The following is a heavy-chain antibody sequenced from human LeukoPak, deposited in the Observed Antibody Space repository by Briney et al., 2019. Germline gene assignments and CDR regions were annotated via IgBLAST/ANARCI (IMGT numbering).Heavy chain of an antibody. D-gene: IGHD5-24*01. J-gene: IGHJ3*02. CDR2: ISAYNGNT. Sequence: ASVKVSCKASGYTFTGYYMHWVRQAPGQGLEWMGWISAYNGNTNYAEKLQGRVTMTTDTSTSTAYMELRSLRSDDTALYFCARGLQENLAWLKAFSAFDIWGPGTMVTVSS. V-gene: IGHV1-18*04. CDR1: GYTFTGYY. CDR3: ARGLQENLAWLKAFSAFDI.